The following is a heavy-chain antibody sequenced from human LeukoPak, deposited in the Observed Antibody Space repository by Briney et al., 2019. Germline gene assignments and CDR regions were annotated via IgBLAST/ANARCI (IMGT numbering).Heavy chain of an antibody. D-gene: IGHD3-22*01. V-gene: IGHV3-48*01. Sequence: GGSLRLSCAASGFTFSSYSMNWVRQAPGKGLEWVSYISSSSSTIYYADSVKGRFTISRDNAKNSLYLQMNSLRAEDTAVYYCARVLHKRNYDSSDYYGYWGQGTLVTVSS. CDR1: GFTFSSYS. J-gene: IGHJ4*02. CDR3: ARVLHKRNYDSSDYYGY. CDR2: ISSSSSTI.